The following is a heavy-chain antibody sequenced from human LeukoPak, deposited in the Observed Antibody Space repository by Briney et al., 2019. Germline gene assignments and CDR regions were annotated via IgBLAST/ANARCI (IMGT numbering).Heavy chain of an antibody. Sequence: TGGSLRLPCAVSGFTFSSYWMHWARQAPGKGLVWVSHINSDGSGTSYADAVKGRFTISRDNAENTLYLQMNSLRAEDTAVYYCTRDTPGDGIDYWGQGTLVTVSS. J-gene: IGHJ4*02. V-gene: IGHV3-74*01. CDR2: INSDGSGT. CDR1: GFTFSSYW. D-gene: IGHD7-27*01. CDR3: TRDTPGDGIDY.